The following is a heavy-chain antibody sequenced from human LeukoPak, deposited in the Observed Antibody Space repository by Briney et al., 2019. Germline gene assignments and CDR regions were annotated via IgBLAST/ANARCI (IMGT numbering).Heavy chain of an antibody. Sequence: ASVKVSCKSSGYTFTSYYMHWVRQAPGRGLEWMGIINPSGGSTRYAQKFQGRVTMTRDTSTSTVYMELSSLRSEDTAVYYCARNPVTTKYFDYWGQRTLVTVSS. CDR3: ARNPVTTKYFDY. J-gene: IGHJ4*02. CDR1: GYTFTSYY. V-gene: IGHV1-46*01. CDR2: INPSGGST. D-gene: IGHD4-17*01.